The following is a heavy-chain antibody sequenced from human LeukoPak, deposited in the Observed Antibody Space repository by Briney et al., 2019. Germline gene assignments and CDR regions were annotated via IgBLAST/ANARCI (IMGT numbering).Heavy chain of an antibody. CDR3: ARAEILAYDFGYNWFDP. CDR1: GFTFSSYA. V-gene: IGHV3-23*01. CDR2: ISGSGGST. Sequence: PGGSLRLSCAASGFTFSSYAMSWVRQAPGKGLEWVSAISGSGGSTYYADSVKGRFTISRDNSKNTLYLQMNSLRAEDTAVYYCARAEILAYDFGYNWFDPWGQGTLVTVSS. J-gene: IGHJ5*02. D-gene: IGHD3-3*01.